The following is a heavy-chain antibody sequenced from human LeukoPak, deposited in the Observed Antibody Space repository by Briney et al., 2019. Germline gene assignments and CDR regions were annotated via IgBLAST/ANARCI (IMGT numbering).Heavy chain of an antibody. CDR2: IKQDGSEK. J-gene: IGHJ1*01. D-gene: IGHD2-2*01. CDR3: ASTRYCSSTSCYEVYFQH. CDR1: GFTFSSYW. V-gene: IGHV3-7*03. Sequence: GGSLRLSCAASGFTFSSYWMSWVRQAPGKGLEWVANIKQDGSEKYYVDSVKGRFTISRDNAKNSLYLQMNSLRAEDTAVYYCASTRYCSSTSCYEVYFQHWGQGTLVTVSP.